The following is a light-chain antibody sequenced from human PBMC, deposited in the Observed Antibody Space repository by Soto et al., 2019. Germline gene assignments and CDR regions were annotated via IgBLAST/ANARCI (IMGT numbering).Light chain of an antibody. CDR1: SGHSNYA. J-gene: IGLJ7*01. V-gene: IGLV4-69*01. Sequence: QLVLTQSPSASASLGASVKRTCTLSSGHSNYAIAWHQQQPEKGPRYLMKVNSGGSHIKGDGIPDRFSGSSSGAERYLFISSLQSEDEADYYCQTWGTGSAFVVFGGGTQLTVL. CDR3: QTWGTGSAFVV. CDR2: VNSGGSH.